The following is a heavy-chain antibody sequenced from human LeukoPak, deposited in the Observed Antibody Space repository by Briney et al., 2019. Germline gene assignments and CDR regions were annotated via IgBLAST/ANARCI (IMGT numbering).Heavy chain of an antibody. Sequence: SETLSLTCTVSGGSISSYYWSWIRQPPGKGLEWIGYIYYSGSTNYNPSLKSRVTISVDTSKNQFSLKLSSVTAADTAVYYCARAKAAAGTSWFDPWGQGILVTVSS. CDR1: GGSISSYY. CDR3: ARAKAAAGTSWFDP. J-gene: IGHJ5*02. V-gene: IGHV4-59*01. CDR2: IYYSGST. D-gene: IGHD6-13*01.